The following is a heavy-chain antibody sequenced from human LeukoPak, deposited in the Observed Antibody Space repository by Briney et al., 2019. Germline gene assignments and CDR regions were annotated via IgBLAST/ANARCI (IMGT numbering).Heavy chain of an antibody. CDR2: IYHSGST. J-gene: IGHJ5*02. Sequence: SETPSLTCAVSGGSISSGGYSWSWIRQPPGKGLEWIGYIYHSGSTYYNPSLKSRVTISVDRSKNQFSLKLSSVTAADTAVYYCARGLYSSSWYPRTWGQGTLVTVSS. CDR1: GGSISSGGYS. D-gene: IGHD6-13*01. CDR3: ARGLYSSSWYPRT. V-gene: IGHV4-30-2*01.